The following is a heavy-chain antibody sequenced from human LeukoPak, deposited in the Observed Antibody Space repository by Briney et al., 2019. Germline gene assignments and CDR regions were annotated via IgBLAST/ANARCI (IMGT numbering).Heavy chain of an antibody. Sequence: PSQTLSLTCSVSGGSIGSDGYYWNWIRQHAGKGLKWIGHIYYTGTTYYNPPLKSRASISVDTSKNQLSLKLSSVTAADPAMYYCARDRATVTSHYSGMDVWGQGTTVTVSS. CDR1: GGSIGSDGYY. D-gene: IGHD4-17*01. J-gene: IGHJ6*02. CDR2: IYYTGTT. V-gene: IGHV4-31*03. CDR3: ARDRATVTSHYSGMDV.